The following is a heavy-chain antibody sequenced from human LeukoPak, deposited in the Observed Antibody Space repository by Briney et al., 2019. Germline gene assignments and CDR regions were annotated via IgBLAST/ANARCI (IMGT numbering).Heavy chain of an antibody. V-gene: IGHV1-8*01. CDR2: MNPNSGNT. Sequence: GASVKVSCKASGYTFTSYDINWVRQATGQGLEWMGWMNPNSGNTGYAQKFQGRVTMTRNTSISTAYMELSSLRSEDTAVYYCARGKADTATTYYYYYYGMDVWGQGTTVTVSS. J-gene: IGHJ6*02. CDR1: GYTFTSYD. CDR3: ARGKADTATTYYYYYYGMDV. D-gene: IGHD5-18*01.